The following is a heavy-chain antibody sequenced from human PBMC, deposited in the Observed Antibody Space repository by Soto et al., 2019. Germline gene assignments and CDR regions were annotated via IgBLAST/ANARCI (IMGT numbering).Heavy chain of an antibody. J-gene: IGHJ4*02. Sequence: LSLTFGVYGGPFRNYYWIWVRQAPGKGLEWVGRSRDKAQGYSTEYAASVKGGFTTSRDDSKNSVYLQMNSLKTEDTALSYCVRTKSFSDSSGYTRCFDYCAQGTLVSVSS. CDR3: VRTKSFSDSSGYTRCFDY. V-gene: IGHV3-72*01. CDR2: SRDKAQGYST. D-gene: IGHD3-22*01. CDR1: GGPFRNYY.